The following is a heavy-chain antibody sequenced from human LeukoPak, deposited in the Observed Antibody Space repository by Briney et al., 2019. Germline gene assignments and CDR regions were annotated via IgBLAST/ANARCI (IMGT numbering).Heavy chain of an antibody. J-gene: IGHJ4*02. Sequence: PGGSLRLSCTASGFTFGDYAMSWVRQAPGKGLEWVGFIRSRAYGGTTEYAASVKGRFTISRDDSKSIAYLQMNSLKTEDTAVYYCTRDGFYDIFQIGALDYWGQGTLVTVSS. CDR2: IRSRAYGGTT. CDR1: GFTFGDYA. CDR3: TRDGFYDIFQIGALDY. V-gene: IGHV3-49*04. D-gene: IGHD3-9*01.